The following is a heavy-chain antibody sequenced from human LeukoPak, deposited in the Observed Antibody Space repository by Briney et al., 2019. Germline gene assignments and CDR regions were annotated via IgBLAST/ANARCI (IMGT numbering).Heavy chain of an antibody. CDR2: ISYDGSNK. CDR1: GFTFSSYG. V-gene: IGHV3-30*18. D-gene: IGHD6-13*01. CDR3: AKSQGGSSSWLAY. Sequence: GGSLRLSCAASGFTFSSYGMHWVRQAPGKGVEWGAVISYDGSNKYYADSVKGRFTISRDNSKNTLYLQMNSLRAEDTAVYYCAKSQGGSSSWLAYWGQGTLVTVSS. J-gene: IGHJ4*02.